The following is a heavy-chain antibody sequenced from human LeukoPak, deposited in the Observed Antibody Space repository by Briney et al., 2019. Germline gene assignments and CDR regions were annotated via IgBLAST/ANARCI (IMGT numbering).Heavy chain of an antibody. V-gene: IGHV3-21*01. CDR2: ISSSSSHI. CDR3: ARGYCGGDCYGD. CDR1: GFTFSSYT. J-gene: IGHJ1*01. Sequence: PGGSLRLSCTASGFTFSSYTMNWVRQAPGKGLEYVPSISSSSSHIYYADSVKGRFTISRDNTKSSLYLQMNSLRAEDMAVYYCARGYCGGDCYGDWGQGTLVTISS. D-gene: IGHD2-21*02.